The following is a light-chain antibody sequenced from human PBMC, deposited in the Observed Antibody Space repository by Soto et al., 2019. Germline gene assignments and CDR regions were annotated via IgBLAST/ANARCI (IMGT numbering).Light chain of an antibody. CDR3: QQYNNWPLT. V-gene: IGKV3-15*01. Sequence: EIVMTQSPATLSVSPGERATLSCRASQSVSSNLAWYQQKPGQAPRLLIYGASTRATGIPARFSGSGSATEFTLTISNLQSEDFAVYFCQQYNNWPLTFGQGTKVDIK. J-gene: IGKJ1*01. CDR1: QSVSSN. CDR2: GAS.